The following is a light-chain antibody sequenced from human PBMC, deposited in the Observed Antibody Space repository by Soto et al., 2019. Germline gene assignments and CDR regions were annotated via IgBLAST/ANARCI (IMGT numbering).Light chain of an antibody. CDR3: SSYTSSSLLV. CDR2: DVS. J-gene: IGLJ1*01. Sequence: QSALPQPASVSGSPGQSITISCTGTSSDAGGYNYVSWYQQHPGKAPKLMIYDVSNRPSGVSNRFSGSKSGNTASLTISGLRAEDEADYYCSSYTSSSLLVFGTGTKLTVL. V-gene: IGLV2-14*01. CDR1: SSDAGGYNY.